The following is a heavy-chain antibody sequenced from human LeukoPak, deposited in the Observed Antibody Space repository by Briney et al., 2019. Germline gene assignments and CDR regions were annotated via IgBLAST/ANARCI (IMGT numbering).Heavy chain of an antibody. CDR3: ARDDTTVRGVHN. CDR2: IIPIFGKA. J-gene: IGHJ4*02. Sequence: SVKVSCKASGGTFSSYAISWVRQAPGQGLEWMGGIIPIFGKANYAQKFQGRVTITADESTSTAYMELSSLRSEDTAVYYCARDDTTVRGVHNWGQGTLVTVSS. CDR1: GGTFSSYA. V-gene: IGHV1-69*13. D-gene: IGHD3-10*01.